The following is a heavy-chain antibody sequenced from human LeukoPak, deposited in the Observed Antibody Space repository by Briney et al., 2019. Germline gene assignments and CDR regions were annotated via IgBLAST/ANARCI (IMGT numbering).Heavy chain of an antibody. CDR2: IFGSGST. CDR3: ARGRGYFGY. Sequence: SETLSLTCTVSGGSVSSGSYYWSWIRQPPEKGLEWIGYIFGSGSTNYNPSLKSRVTITVDTSKNQISLKLSSVTAADTAVYYCARGRGYFGYWGQGTLVTVSS. J-gene: IGHJ4*02. CDR1: GGSVSSGSYY. V-gene: IGHV4-61*01.